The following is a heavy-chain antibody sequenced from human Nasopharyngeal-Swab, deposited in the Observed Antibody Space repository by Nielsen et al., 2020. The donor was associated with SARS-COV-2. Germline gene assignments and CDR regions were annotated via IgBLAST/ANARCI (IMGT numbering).Heavy chain of an antibody. CDR3: ARDLPPYGDYYMDV. V-gene: IGHV3-48*03. Sequence: GGVLKMTRVDWGLSFSSYEMNWVRQAPGKGLEWVSYISSSGSTIYYADSVKGRFTISRDNAKNSLYLQMNSLRAEDTAVYYCARDLPPYGDYYMDVWGKGTTVTVSS. CDR2: ISSSGSTI. J-gene: IGHJ6*03. CDR1: GLSFSSYE. D-gene: IGHD4-17*01.